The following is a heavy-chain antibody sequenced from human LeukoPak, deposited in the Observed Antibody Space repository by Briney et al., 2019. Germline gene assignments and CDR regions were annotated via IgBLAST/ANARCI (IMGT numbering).Heavy chain of an antibody. J-gene: IGHJ4*02. CDR1: GGSISSYY. D-gene: IGHD3-22*01. Sequence: PSETLSLTCTVSGGSISSYYWSWIRQPPGKGLEWIGYIYYSGSTNYNPSLKSRVTISVDTSKNQFSLKLSSVTAADTAVYYCARARDSSGYYDYWGQGTLDTVSS. CDR3: ARARDSSGYYDY. V-gene: IGHV4-59*01. CDR2: IYYSGST.